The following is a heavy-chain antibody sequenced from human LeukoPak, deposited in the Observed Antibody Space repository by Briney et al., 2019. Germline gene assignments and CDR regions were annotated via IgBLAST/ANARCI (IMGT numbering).Heavy chain of an antibody. J-gene: IGHJ3*02. CDR2: MIGDRAST. Sequence: GGSLRLSCAASGFTLYEYAMHWGRQAPGKGVEGVSLMIGDRASTYYADSLKGRFTIYRDNSKTSLYLQMNSLRTEDTALYYCAKDNCSSTSCSDAFDIWGQGTMVTVSS. D-gene: IGHD2-2*01. V-gene: IGHV3-43*02. CDR3: AKDNCSSTSCSDAFDI. CDR1: GFTLYEYA.